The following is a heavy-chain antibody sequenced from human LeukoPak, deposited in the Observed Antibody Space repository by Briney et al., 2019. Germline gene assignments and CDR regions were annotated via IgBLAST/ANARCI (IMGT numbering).Heavy chain of an antibody. CDR2: ISWNSGSI. CDR1: GFTFDDYA. D-gene: IGHD3-10*01. J-gene: IGHJ4*02. Sequence: GGSLRLSCAASGFTFDDYAMHWVRQAPGKGLEWVSGISWNSGSIGYADSVKGRFTISRDNAKNSLYLQMNSLRAEDTALYYRASGMESLSLDYWGQGTLVTVSS. CDR3: ASGMESLSLDY. V-gene: IGHV3-9*01.